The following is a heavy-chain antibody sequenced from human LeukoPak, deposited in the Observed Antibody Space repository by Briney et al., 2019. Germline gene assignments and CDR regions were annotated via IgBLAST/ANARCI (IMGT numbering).Heavy chain of an antibody. Sequence: PGGSLRLSCAASGFTFSSYAMSWVRQAPGKGLEWVSAISGSGGSTYYADSVKGRFTISRDNSKNTLYLQMNSLRAEDTAVYYCARLGRDYDFWSGNYYYYMDVWGKGTTVTVSS. D-gene: IGHD3-3*01. CDR2: ISGSGGST. V-gene: IGHV3-23*01. CDR1: GFTFSSYA. J-gene: IGHJ6*03. CDR3: ARLGRDYDFWSGNYYYYMDV.